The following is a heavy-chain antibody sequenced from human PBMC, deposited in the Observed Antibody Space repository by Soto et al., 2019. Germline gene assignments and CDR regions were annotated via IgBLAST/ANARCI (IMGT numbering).Heavy chain of an antibody. CDR2: INHSGST. J-gene: IGHJ4*02. Sequence: TSETLSLTCAVYGGSFSGYYWSWIRQPPGKGLEWIGEINHSGSTNYNPSLKSRVTISVDTSKNQFSLKLSSVTAADTAVYYCARGYDYVWGSYRPYTYWGQGTLVTVSS. CDR1: GGSFSGYY. CDR3: ARGYDYVWGSYRPYTY. D-gene: IGHD3-16*02. V-gene: IGHV4-34*01.